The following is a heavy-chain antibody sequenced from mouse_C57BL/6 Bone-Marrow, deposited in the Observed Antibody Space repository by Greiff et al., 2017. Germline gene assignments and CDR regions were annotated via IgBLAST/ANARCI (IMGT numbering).Heavy chain of an antibody. D-gene: IGHD1-1*01. CDR1: GYSFTGYY. V-gene: IGHV1-42*01. CDR3: ARGEITTVDFDV. J-gene: IGHJ1*03. CDR2: INPSTGGT. Sequence: VQLQQSGPELVKPGASVKISCKASGYSFTGYYMNWVKQSPEKSLEWIGEINPSTGGTTYNQKFKAKATLTVDKSYSTAYMQLKSLTSEDSAVYYCARGEITTVDFDVWGTGTTVTVSS.